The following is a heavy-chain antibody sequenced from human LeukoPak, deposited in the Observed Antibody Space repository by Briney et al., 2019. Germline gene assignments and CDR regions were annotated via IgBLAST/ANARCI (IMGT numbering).Heavy chain of an antibody. J-gene: IGHJ6*03. Sequence: GGSLRLSCAASGFTFSSYRMSWVRQAPGKGLEWVANIKQDGSEKYYVDSVKGRFTISRDNAKNSLYLQMNSLRAEDTAVYYCARDGIVVVPAAWPYYYYMDVWGKGTTVTVSS. CDR1: GFTFSSYR. CDR3: ARDGIVVVPAAWPYYYYMDV. D-gene: IGHD2-2*01. CDR2: IKQDGSEK. V-gene: IGHV3-7*01.